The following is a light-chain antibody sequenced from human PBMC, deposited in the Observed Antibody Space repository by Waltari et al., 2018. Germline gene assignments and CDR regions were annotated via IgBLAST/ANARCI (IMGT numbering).Light chain of an antibody. J-gene: IGKJ1*01. V-gene: IGKV1-5*03. CDR2: KAS. CDR1: QNINNW. CDR3: QQYYAYVWT. Sequence: DIQATQSPSTLSASLGYRVTLTCTASQNINNWLAWYQQKPGKAPNLLIYKASTLEAGVPSRFSGSGSGTEFILTISSLQPEDFATYYCQQYYAYVWTFGQGTKVEIK.